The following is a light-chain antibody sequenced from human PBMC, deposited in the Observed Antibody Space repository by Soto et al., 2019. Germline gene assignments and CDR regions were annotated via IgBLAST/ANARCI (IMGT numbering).Light chain of an antibody. Sequence: QLTQSPSALSASVGDRVTITFRASPGIASYVAWYQQKPGKAPKLLIYAASTLQDGVSSRFSGSGSGTEFTLTISSLQPEDLGTYYCQQLRSYTFGQGTKLEF. CDR3: QQLRSYT. V-gene: IGKV1-9*01. J-gene: IGKJ2*01. CDR2: AAS. CDR1: PGIASY.